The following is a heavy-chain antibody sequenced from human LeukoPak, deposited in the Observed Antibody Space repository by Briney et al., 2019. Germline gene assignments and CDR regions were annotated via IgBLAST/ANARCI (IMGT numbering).Heavy chain of an antibody. V-gene: IGHV4-34*01. CDR3: ARSPAAMVRGVILRGYFDY. CDR2: INDSGST. CDR1: GGSFSGYY. D-gene: IGHD3-10*01. Sequence: SETLSLTCAVYGGSFSGYYWSWIRQPPGKGLEWIGEINDSGSTNYNPSLKSRVTISVDTSKNQFSLKLSSVTAADTAVYYCARSPAAMVRGVILRGYFDYWGQGTLVTVSS. J-gene: IGHJ4*02.